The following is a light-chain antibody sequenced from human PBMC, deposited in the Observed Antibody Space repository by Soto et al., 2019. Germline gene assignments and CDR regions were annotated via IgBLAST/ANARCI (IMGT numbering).Light chain of an antibody. J-gene: IGKJ5*01. CDR2: DAS. Sequence: DIHMTQSPSSLSVSVGDRVAITFLTSQNINAWLAWYQQRPGQAPKLLIYDASTVQSGVPSRFSGSGSGTEFTLTISSLQPDHFATYYCQQYNSYSITFGQGTRLEIK. CDR3: QQYNSYSIT. CDR1: QNINAW. V-gene: IGKV1-5*01.